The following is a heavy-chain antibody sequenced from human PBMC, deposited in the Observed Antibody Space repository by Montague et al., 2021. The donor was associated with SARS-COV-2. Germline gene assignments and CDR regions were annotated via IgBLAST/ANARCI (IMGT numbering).Heavy chain of an antibody. V-gene: IGHV4-4*07. Sequence: SETLSLTCSVSGGSISSYYWSWIRQPAGKALEWIGRIYSNEDTTXDPSLKSRVTMSVDTSKNQFSLKMTSVSAADTAVYYCARGPRITMIVVVITDIWFDPWGQGTLVTVSS. D-gene: IGHD3-22*01. CDR1: GGSISSYY. J-gene: IGHJ5*02. CDR2: IYSNEDT. CDR3: ARGPRITMIVVVITDIWFDP.